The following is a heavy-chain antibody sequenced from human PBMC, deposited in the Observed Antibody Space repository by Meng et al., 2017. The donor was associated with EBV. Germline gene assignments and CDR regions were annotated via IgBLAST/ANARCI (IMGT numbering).Heavy chain of an antibody. CDR3: ASESGRGYTPDY. J-gene: IGHJ4*02. CDR1: GGPFRYYA. CDR2: FLPRLGAP. Sequence: VRVGHAGGEVKKPGSSVKVSCKTSGGPFRYYAISWVRQAPGQGLEWLGGFLPRLGAPNYAQKFHGRVKITADESTSTHYMDLSSLRSEDTAIYYCASESGRGYTPDYWGQGTLVTVSS. D-gene: IGHD3-10*01. V-gene: IGHV1-69*01.